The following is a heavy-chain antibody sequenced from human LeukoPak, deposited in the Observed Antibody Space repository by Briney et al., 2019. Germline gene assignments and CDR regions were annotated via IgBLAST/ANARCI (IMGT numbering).Heavy chain of an antibody. D-gene: IGHD5-12*01. CDR3: AKDLVDIVATIEGY. CDR2: ISGSGGST. Sequence: GGSLRLSCAASGFTFSSYWMSWVRQAPGKGLEWVSAISGSGGSTYYADSVKGRFTISRDNSKNTLYLQMNSLRAEDTAVYYCAKDLVDIVATIEGYWGQGTLVTVSS. V-gene: IGHV3-23*01. CDR1: GFTFSSYW. J-gene: IGHJ4*02.